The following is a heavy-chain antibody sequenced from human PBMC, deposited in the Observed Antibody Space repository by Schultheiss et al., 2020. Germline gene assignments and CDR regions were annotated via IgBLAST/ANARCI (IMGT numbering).Heavy chain of an antibody. Sequence: ASVKVSCKASGGTFSSYTISWVRQAPGQGLEWMGWIAGDSGITKYAQRLQGRVTMTTETSTSTAYMELRSLRSDDTAVYYCARDGDHLTGSGWYVRWGQGTLVTVSS. J-gene: IGHJ5*02. CDR1: GGTFSSYT. CDR2: IAGDSGIT. D-gene: IGHD6-19*01. CDR3: ARDGDHLTGSGWYVR. V-gene: IGHV1-18*01.